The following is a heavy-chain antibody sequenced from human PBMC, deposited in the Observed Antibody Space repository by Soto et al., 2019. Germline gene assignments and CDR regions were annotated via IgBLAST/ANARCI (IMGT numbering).Heavy chain of an antibody. Sequence: SVKVSCKASGYTFTTYDINWVRQATGQGLEWMGWMNPSSGDSGSAQKFQGRVTMTRNIFMNTAYMEMSSLTSDDTAVYYCARGSRQWLPDWGQGTLVTVSS. CDR2: MNPSSGDS. V-gene: IGHV1-8*01. D-gene: IGHD6-19*01. J-gene: IGHJ4*02. CDR1: GYTFTTYD. CDR3: ARGSRQWLPD.